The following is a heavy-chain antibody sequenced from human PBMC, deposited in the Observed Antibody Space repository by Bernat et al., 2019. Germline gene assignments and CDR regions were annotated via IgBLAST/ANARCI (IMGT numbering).Heavy chain of an antibody. J-gene: IGHJ4*01. D-gene: IGHD6-13*01. CDR1: ISSSSYY. CDR3: ARMRESWYYFDY. V-gene: IGHV4-39*01. Sequence: ISSSSYYWGWIRQPPGKGLEWIGSIYYSGSTYYNPSLKSRVTISVDTSKNQFSLKLSSVTDADTAVYYCARMRESWYYFDYCG. CDR2: IYYSGST.